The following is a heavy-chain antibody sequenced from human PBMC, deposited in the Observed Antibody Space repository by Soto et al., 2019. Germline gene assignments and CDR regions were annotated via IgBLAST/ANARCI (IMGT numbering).Heavy chain of an antibody. D-gene: IGHD3-10*01. CDR1: GFTFSNYW. Sequence: EVQLVESGGGLVQPGGSLRLSCAASGFTFSNYWMFWLRQAPGKGLEWVSRINSDGTITSDADSVMGRFNVSRDNAKNTLYLQMNSLRAEDTAMYYCAREFYGSGIGWGQGTLVTVSS. CDR3: AREFYGSGIG. V-gene: IGHV3-74*01. J-gene: IGHJ4*02. CDR2: INSDGTIT.